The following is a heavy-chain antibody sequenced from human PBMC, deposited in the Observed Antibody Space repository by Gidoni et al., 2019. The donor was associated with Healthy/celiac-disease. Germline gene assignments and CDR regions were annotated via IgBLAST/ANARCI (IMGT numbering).Heavy chain of an antibody. V-gene: IGHV3-23*01. D-gene: IGHD6-19*01. CDR1: GFPFSRHA. J-gene: IGHJ2*01. Sequence: EGQLLESGGGLVPPGGSLSLSCAAPGFPFSRHAMSWVRQAPGKGLEWVSAISGSGGRTYYADSVKGRFTISRDNSKNTLYLQMNSLRAEDTAVYYCAKDNSREQWPVWYFDLWGRGTLVTVSS. CDR2: ISGSGGRT. CDR3: AKDNSREQWPVWYFDL.